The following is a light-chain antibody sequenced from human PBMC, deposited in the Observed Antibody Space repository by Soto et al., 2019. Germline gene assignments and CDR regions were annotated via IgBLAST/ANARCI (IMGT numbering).Light chain of an antibody. CDR3: SSDTPSNTWV. Sequence: QSALTQPASVSGSPGQSITISCTGTSSDVGAYDYVSWYQQHPGKAPKFMLYEVSNRPSGLSNRFSGSKSGNTASLPISRFKAEDVADYYCSSDTPSNTWVFGGGTKLTVL. CDR1: SSDVGAYDY. V-gene: IGLV2-14*01. J-gene: IGLJ3*02. CDR2: EVS.